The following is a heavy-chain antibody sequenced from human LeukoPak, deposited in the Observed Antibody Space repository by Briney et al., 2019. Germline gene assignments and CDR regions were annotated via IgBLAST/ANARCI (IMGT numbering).Heavy chain of an antibody. V-gene: IGHV4-38-2*02. CDR1: GYSSSSGYY. CDR2: IYHSGST. D-gene: IGHD3-10*01. J-gene: IGHJ4*02. Sequence: SETLSLTCTVAGYSSSSGYYWGWIRQPPGKGREWIGSIYHSGSTYYNPSLKSRVTISVDTSKNQFSLKLSSVTAADTAVYYCARDLSSRFGELYADYWGQGTLVTVSS. CDR3: ARDLSSRFGELYADY.